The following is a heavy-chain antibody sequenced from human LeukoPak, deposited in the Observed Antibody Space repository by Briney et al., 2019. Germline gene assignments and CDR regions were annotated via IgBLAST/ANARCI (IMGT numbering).Heavy chain of an antibody. V-gene: IGHV4-34*01. Sequence: PSETLTLTCSVYGGSFSGYYWSWIRQPPGKGLEWIGEINHSGRTNYNPSLKSRVTISVDTSKNQFSLKLSSVTAADTAVYYCARGRTSGDAFDIWGQGTMVTVSS. J-gene: IGHJ3*02. D-gene: IGHD1-14*01. CDR2: INHSGRT. CDR1: GGSFSGYY. CDR3: ARGRTSGDAFDI.